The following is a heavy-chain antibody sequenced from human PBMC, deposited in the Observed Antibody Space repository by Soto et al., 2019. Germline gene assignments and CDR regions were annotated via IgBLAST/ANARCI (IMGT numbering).Heavy chain of an antibody. CDR1: GGSISSYF. V-gene: IGHV4-59*01. CDR2: ISYSGST. Sequence: SETLSLTCTVSGGSISSYFWSWNRQPPGKGLEWIGSISYSGSTNYNPSLKSRVTISVDPSKNGFSLKMSSVTAADTAVYYCAREGTVSVWGQGTTVTVSS. D-gene: IGHD4-17*01. J-gene: IGHJ6*02. CDR3: AREGTVSV.